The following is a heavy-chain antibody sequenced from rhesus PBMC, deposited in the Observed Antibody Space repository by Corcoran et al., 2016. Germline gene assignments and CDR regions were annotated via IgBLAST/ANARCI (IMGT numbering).Heavy chain of an antibody. CDR2: IVGYDGTT. V-gene: IGHV4-80*01. Sequence: QVQLQESGPGLVKPSETLSLTCSVSGGSISSNWWSWIRQPTGKGLEWMGEIVGYDGTTNYNPSLKSRVTISKDASKTQFSLKFNSVTAADTAVYYCARDRAFGDSYGLDSWGQGVVVTVSS. CDR3: ARDRAFGDSYGLDS. D-gene: IGHD3-34*01. J-gene: IGHJ6*01. CDR1: GGSISSNW.